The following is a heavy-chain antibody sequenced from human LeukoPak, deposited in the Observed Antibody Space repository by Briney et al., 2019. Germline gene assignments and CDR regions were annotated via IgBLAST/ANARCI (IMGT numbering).Heavy chain of an antibody. CDR2: IRYDGSNR. CDR1: GGSISSGGYY. J-gene: IGHJ4*02. V-gene: IGHV3-30*02. Sequence: LSLTCTVSGGSISSGGYYWSWVRQAPGKGLEWVAFIRYDGSNRNYAGSVKGRFTISRDNSKNTLDLQMNSLRSEDTAVFSGASSFTGYTTGGPFDYGGQEPLATAS. D-gene: IGHD1-1*01. CDR3: ASSFTGYTTGGPFDY.